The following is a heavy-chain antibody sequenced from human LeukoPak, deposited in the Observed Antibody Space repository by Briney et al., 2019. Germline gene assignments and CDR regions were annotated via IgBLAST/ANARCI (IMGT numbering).Heavy chain of an antibody. CDR1: GGYITNTTYS. Sequence: SETLSLTCSVSGGYITNTTYSWGWIRQPPGKGLEWIGSMHYSGSAYYNPSVKSRVTISVDTPKKQSSLKLNSVTAADTAVYYCALWGTWGYFDYWGQGTLVTVSS. CDR3: ALWGTWGYFDY. V-gene: IGHV4-39*01. J-gene: IGHJ4*02. CDR2: MHYSGSA. D-gene: IGHD3-16*01.